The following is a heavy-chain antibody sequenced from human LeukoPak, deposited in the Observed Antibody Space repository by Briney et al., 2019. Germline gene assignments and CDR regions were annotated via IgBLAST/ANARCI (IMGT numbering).Heavy chain of an antibody. CDR2: INHSGST. V-gene: IGHV4-34*01. J-gene: IGHJ6*03. D-gene: IGHD3-3*01. Sequence: PSETLSLTCAVYGGSFSGYYWSWIRQPPGKGLEWIGEINHSGSTNYNPSLKSRVTISVDTSKNQFSLKLSSVTAADTAVYYCARGRITIFGVVDRKPPRKGDYMDVWGKGTTVTVSS. CDR3: ARGRITIFGVVDRKPPRKGDYMDV. CDR1: GGSFSGYY.